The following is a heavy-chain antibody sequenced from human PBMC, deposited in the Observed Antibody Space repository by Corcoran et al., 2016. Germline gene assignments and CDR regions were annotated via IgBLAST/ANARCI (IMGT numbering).Heavy chain of an antibody. J-gene: IGHJ4*02. CDR2: IYPGAPDT. V-gene: IGHV5-51*01. Sequence: EVQLVQSGAEVKKPGESLKISYKGSGYSFTSYWIGWVRQMPGKGLEWMGVIYPGAPDTRYSPSFQGQVTISADKSISTDYLQWSILKASDTAMYYCARHGDFDYWGQGTLVTVSS. CDR1: GYSFTSYW. D-gene: IGHD3-10*01. CDR3: ARHGDFDY.